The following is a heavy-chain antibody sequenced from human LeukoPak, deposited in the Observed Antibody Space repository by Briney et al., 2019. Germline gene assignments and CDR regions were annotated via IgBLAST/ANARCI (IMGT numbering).Heavy chain of an antibody. CDR3: ARDPSNYYDSSGLFDY. CDR2: ISAYNGNT. Sequence: GASVKVSCKASGYTFTSYGISWVRQAPGQGLEWMGWISAYNGNTNYAQKLQGRVTMTTDTSTSTAYMELRSLGSDDTAVYYCARDPSNYYDSSGLFDYWGQGTLVTVSS. D-gene: IGHD3-22*01. J-gene: IGHJ4*02. V-gene: IGHV1-18*01. CDR1: GYTFTSYG.